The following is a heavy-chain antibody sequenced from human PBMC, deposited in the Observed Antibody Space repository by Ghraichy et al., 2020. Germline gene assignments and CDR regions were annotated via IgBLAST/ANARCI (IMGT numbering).Heavy chain of an antibody. CDR2: IYYSGST. V-gene: IGHV4-39*01. CDR1: GGSISSSSYY. CDR3: ARNTPILNPRVYGSGRTIHNNWFDP. J-gene: IGHJ5*02. D-gene: IGHD3-10*01. Sequence: SETLSLTCTVSGGSISSSSYYWGWIRQPPGKGLEWIGSIYYSGSTYYNPSLKSRVTISVDTSKNQFSLKLSSVTAADTAVYYCARNTPILNPRVYGSGRTIHNNWFDPWGQGTLFTVSS.